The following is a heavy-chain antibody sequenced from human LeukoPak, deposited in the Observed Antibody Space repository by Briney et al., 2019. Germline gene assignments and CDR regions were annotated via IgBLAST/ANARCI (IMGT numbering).Heavy chain of an antibody. CDR2: IYYSGST. CDR3: ARRPTLYCSSTSCYLPT. J-gene: IGHJ3*01. D-gene: IGHD2-2*01. V-gene: IGHV4-39*01. CDR1: GGSISSSSYY. Sequence: SETLSLTCTVSGGSISSSSYYWGWIRQPPGKGLEWIGSIYYSGSTYYNSSLKSRVTISVDTSKNQFSLKLSSVTAADTAVYYCARRPTLYCSSTSCYLPTWGQGTMVTVSS.